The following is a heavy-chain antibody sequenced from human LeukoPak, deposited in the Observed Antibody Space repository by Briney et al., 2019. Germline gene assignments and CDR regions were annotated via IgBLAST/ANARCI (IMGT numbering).Heavy chain of an antibody. V-gene: IGHV4-59*01. CDR3: ARGVTSPPDAFDI. CDR1: GGXISNYY. Sequence: SETLSLTCTVSGGXISNYYCIWMRQPPGKGREWIGSLYNSGSTNYNPSLKSRLTISVDMSKNQVSLQLSSVTAADTAVYYCARGVTSPPDAFDIWGQGTTVTVSS. CDR2: LYNSGST. J-gene: IGHJ3*02. D-gene: IGHD1-26*01.